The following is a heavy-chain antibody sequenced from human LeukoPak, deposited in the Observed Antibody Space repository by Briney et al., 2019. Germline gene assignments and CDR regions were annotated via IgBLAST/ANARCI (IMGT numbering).Heavy chain of an antibody. CDR2: INHSGST. CDR1: GGSFSVYY. J-gene: IGHJ3*02. V-gene: IGHV4-34*01. CDR3: ARDLHPGTYGGGAFDI. Sequence: PSETLSLTCAVFGGSFSVYYWSWIRQSPGKGLEWIGEINHSGSTNYNPSLKSRVAISVDTSKSQFSLKLRSVTAADTAVYYCARDLHPGTYGGGAFDIWGQGTMVTVSS. D-gene: IGHD4-23*01.